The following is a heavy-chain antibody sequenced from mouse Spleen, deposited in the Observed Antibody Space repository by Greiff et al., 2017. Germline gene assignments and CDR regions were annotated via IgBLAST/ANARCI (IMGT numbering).Heavy chain of an antibody. J-gene: IGHJ3*01. CDR1: GYTFTSYW. CDR2: IYPSDSET. V-gene: IGHV1-61*01. Sequence: QVQLQQPGAELVRPGSSVKLSCKASGYTFTSYWMDWVKQRPGQGLEWIGNIYPSDSETHYNQKFKDKATLTVDKSSSTAYMQLSSLTSEDSAVYYCARERYYGSSSLFAYWGQGTLVTVSA. CDR3: ARERYYGSSSLFAY. D-gene: IGHD1-1*01.